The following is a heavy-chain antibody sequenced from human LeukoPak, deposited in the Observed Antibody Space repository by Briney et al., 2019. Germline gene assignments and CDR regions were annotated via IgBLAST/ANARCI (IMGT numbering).Heavy chain of an antibody. CDR3: AREQGTYYDFWSGYHKTSDAFDI. CDR1: GGSISSGSYY. Sequence: PSETLSLTCTVSGGSISSGSYYWSWIRQPAGKGLEWIGRIYTSGSTNYNPSLKSRVTISVDTSKNQFSLKLSSVTAADTAVYYCAREQGTYYDFWSGYHKTSDAFDIWSQGTMVTVSS. CDR2: IYTSGST. D-gene: IGHD3-3*01. J-gene: IGHJ3*02. V-gene: IGHV4-61*02.